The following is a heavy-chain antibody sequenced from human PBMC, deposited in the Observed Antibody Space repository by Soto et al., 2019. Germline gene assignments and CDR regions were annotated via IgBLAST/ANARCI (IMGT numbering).Heavy chain of an antibody. J-gene: IGHJ6*03. CDR2: ISSSSSTI. CDR1: GFTFSSYS. D-gene: IGHD3-10*01. Sequence: EVQLVESGGGLVQPGGSLRLSCAASGFTFSSYSVNWVRQAPGKGLEWVSYISSSSSTIFYADSVKGRFTISRDNAYNSRFLQMNSLRAEDTAMYYCAIDPGGEGRYYMELWGKGTPVTGSS. CDR3: AIDPGGEGRYYMEL. V-gene: IGHV3-48*01.